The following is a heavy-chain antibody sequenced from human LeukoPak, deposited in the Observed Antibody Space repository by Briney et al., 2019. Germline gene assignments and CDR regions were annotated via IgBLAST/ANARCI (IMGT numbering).Heavy chain of an antibody. V-gene: IGHV3-48*01. CDR1: GFTFRNYL. J-gene: IGHJ3*02. D-gene: IGHD2-15*01. CDR2: ISSTGGTI. CDR3: ARGYSRAAFDI. Sequence: GALRLSCAASGFTFRNYLMNWVLQAPGKGLEWVSFISSTGGTIYYADSVKGRFTVSRDNGKNSLLLQMNSLRAEDTALYYCARGYSRAAFDIWGQGTVVAVSS.